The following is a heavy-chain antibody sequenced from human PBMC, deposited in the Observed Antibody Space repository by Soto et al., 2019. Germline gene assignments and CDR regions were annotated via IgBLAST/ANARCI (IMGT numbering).Heavy chain of an antibody. Sequence: GASVKVSCKASGYTFTSYGISWVRQAPGQGLEWMGWISAYNGNTNYAQKLQGRVTMTTDTSTSTAYMELRSLRSDDTAVYYCAREKRLQLVSYGMDVWGQGTTVTVSS. J-gene: IGHJ6*02. V-gene: IGHV1-18*01. D-gene: IGHD6-13*01. CDR3: AREKRLQLVSYGMDV. CDR2: ISAYNGNT. CDR1: GYTFTSYG.